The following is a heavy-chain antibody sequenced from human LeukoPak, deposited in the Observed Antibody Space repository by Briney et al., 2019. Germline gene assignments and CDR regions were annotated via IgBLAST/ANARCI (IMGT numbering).Heavy chain of an antibody. CDR3: TTVHCSSTSCYDY. J-gene: IGHJ4*02. CDR1: GFTFSNAW. CDR2: IKSKTDGGTT. V-gene: IGHV3-15*01. Sequence: GGSLRLSCAASGFTFSNAWMSWVRQAPGKGLEWVGRIKSKTDGGTTDYAAPVKGRFTISRDDSKNTLYLQMNSLKTEDTAVYYCTTVHCSSTSCYDYWGQGTLVTVSS. D-gene: IGHD2-2*01.